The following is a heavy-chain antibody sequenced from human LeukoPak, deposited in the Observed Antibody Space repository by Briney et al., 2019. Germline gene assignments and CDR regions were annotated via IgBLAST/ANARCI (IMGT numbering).Heavy chain of an antibody. J-gene: IGHJ3*02. CDR1: GFTFSSGGVG. V-gene: IGHV2-5*01. D-gene: IGHD2-15*01. Sequence: ESGPTLVKPRQTLRLTCTFSGFTFSSGGVGVGWIRQPPGKALEWLGVIYENDEKLYSSSLQNRLTITKDTSRNQVVPTMANMDPVDTATYYCAHRHRGVASDIWGQGTMVTVSS. CDR2: IYENDEK. CDR3: AHRHRGVASDI.